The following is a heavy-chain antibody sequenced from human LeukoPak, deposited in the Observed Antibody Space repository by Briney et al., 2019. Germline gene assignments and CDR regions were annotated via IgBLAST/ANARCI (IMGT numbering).Heavy chain of an antibody. CDR3: ASRYCNGGGCSNLLDFFDY. CDR2: INPNSGRA. CDR1: GYTFTGYY. D-gene: IGHD2-15*01. Sequence: ASAKVSCKASGYTFTGYYIYWVRQAPGQGLEWMGWINPNSGRANYAQKFQGRVTMTRDTSISTAYMELSSLRSDDTAVYYCASRYCNGGGCSNLLDFFDYWGQGALVTVSS. V-gene: IGHV1-2*02. J-gene: IGHJ4*02.